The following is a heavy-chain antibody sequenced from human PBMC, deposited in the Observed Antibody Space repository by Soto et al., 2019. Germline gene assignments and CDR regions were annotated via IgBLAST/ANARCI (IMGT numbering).Heavy chain of an antibody. J-gene: IGHJ2*01. CDR3: AKDGGGGQYCSSTSCYPYWYFDL. Sequence: EVQLLESGGGLVQPGGSLRLSCAASGFTFSSYAMSWVRQAPGKGLEWVSAISGSGGSTYYADSVKGRFTISRDNSKNTLNRQMNSLRAEETAVYYCAKDGGGGQYCSSTSCYPYWYFDLWGRGTLVTVSS. D-gene: IGHD2-2*01. CDR2: ISGSGGST. V-gene: IGHV3-23*01. CDR1: GFTFSSYA.